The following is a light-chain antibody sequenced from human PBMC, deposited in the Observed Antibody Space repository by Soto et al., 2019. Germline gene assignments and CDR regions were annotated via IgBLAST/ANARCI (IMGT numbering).Light chain of an antibody. V-gene: IGLV2-23*01. CDR2: EGS. J-gene: IGLJ2*01. Sequence: QSALTQPASVSGSPGQSITISCTGTSSDVGSYNLVSWYQQHPGKAPKLMIYEGSKRPSGVSNRFAGSKSGNTASLTISGLQAEDEADYYCCSYAGRLVVFGEGTKLTVL. CDR3: CSYAGRLVV. CDR1: SSDVGSYNL.